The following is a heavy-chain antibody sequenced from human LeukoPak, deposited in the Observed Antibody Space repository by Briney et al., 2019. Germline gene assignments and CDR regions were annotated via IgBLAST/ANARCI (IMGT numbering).Heavy chain of an antibody. V-gene: IGHV3-30-3*01. CDR1: GFTFSSYA. D-gene: IGHD6-19*01. CDR3: AKGRSSAPGGMDV. CDR2: ISYDGSNK. J-gene: IGHJ6*02. Sequence: PGRSLRLSCAASGFTFSSYAMHWVRQAPGKGLEWVAVISYDGSNKYYADSVKGRFTISRDNSKNTLYLQMNSLRAEDTAVYYCAKGRSSAPGGMDVWGQGTTVTVSS.